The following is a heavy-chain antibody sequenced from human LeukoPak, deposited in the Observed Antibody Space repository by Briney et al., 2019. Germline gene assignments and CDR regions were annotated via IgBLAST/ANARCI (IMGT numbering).Heavy chain of an antibody. J-gene: IGHJ5*02. Sequence: ASVKVSCKASGYTFTSYGISWVRQAPGQGLEWMGWISAYNGNTNYAQKLQGRVTMTTDTSTSTAYMELRSLRSDDTAVYYCARDLEMVRGAHSWFDPWGQGTLVTVSS. CDR3: ARDLEMVRGAHSWFDP. CDR1: GYTFTSYG. V-gene: IGHV1-18*01. D-gene: IGHD3-10*01. CDR2: ISAYNGNT.